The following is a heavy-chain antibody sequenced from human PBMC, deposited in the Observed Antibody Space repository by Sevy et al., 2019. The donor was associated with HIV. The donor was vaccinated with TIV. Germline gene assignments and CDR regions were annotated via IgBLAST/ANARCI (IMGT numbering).Heavy chain of an antibody. J-gene: IGHJ6*02. D-gene: IGHD2-21*02. CDR1: GYTFTSYG. V-gene: IGHV1-18*01. CDR3: ASSYCGGDCPSFDYYYYYGMDV. CDR2: ISAYNGNT. Sequence: ASAKVSCKASGYTFTSYGISWVRQAPGQGLEWMGWISAYNGNTNYAQKLQGRVTMTTDTSTSTAYMELRSLRSDDTAVYYCASSYCGGDCPSFDYYYYYGMDVWGQGTTVTVSS.